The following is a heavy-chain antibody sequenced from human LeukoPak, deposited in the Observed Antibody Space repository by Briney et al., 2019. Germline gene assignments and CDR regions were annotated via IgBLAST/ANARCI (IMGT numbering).Heavy chain of an antibody. CDR2: ISGSGGST. D-gene: IGHD4-17*01. CDR1: GFTFSSYA. CDR3: AKKMTTVIPFDY. Sequence: QSGGSLRLSCAASGFTFSSYAMSWVRQAPGRGLEWVSAISGSGGSTYYADSVKGRFTISRDNSKNTLYLQMNSLRAEDRAVYYCAKKMTTVIPFDYWGQGTLVTVSP. J-gene: IGHJ4*02. V-gene: IGHV3-23*01.